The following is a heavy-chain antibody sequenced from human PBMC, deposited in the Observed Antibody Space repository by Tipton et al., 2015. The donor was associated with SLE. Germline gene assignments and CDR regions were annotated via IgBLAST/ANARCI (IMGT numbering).Heavy chain of an antibody. D-gene: IGHD5-12*01. CDR3: ARGLPKRGYSGYVGPYDY. CDR2: INHSGST. V-gene: IGHV4-34*01. Sequence: TLSLTCAVYGGSFSGYYWSWIRQPPGKGLEWIGEINHSGSTNYNPSLKGRVTISVDTSKNQFSLKLSSVTAADTAVYYCARGLPKRGYSGYVGPYDYWGQGTLVTVSS. J-gene: IGHJ4*02. CDR1: GGSFSGYY.